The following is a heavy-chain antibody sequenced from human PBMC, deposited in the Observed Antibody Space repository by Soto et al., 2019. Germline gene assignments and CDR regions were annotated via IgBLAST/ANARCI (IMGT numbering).Heavy chain of an antibody. Sequence: QVQLQESGPGLVKPSQTLSLTCTVSGGSISSGDYYCNWIRQHPGKGLEWIGYIYYSGSTYYNPSIKSRVTISVDTSKNQFSLNLNSVTAADTAVYYCARGLRGYSYGSPFDYWGQGALVTVSS. CDR3: ARGLRGYSYGSPFDY. J-gene: IGHJ4*02. CDR2: IYYSGST. V-gene: IGHV4-31*03. CDR1: GGSISSGDYY. D-gene: IGHD5-18*01.